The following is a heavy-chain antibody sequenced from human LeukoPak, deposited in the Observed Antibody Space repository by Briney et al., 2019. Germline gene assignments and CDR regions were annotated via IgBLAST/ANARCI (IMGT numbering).Heavy chain of an antibody. Sequence: SVTVSCTAAGCTFSIYTISWVRQAPGQGLEWMGRIIPILGIANYAQKFQGRVTITADKSTSTAYMELSSLRSEDTAVYYCARVKGVGWYLNYWGQGTLVTVSS. J-gene: IGHJ4*02. V-gene: IGHV1-69*02. CDR1: GCTFSIYT. D-gene: IGHD2-8*01. CDR2: IIPILGIA. CDR3: ARVKGVGWYLNY.